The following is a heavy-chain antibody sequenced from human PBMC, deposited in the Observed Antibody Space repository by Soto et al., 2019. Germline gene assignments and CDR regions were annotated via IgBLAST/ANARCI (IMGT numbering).Heavy chain of an antibody. Sequence: QVQLVQSGAEVKKPGSSVKVSCKASGGTFSSLDINWVRQAPGQGLEWMGGIIPISETTNYEKIFQGRVSIFADISTSTAYMELCRLRSEHTAVYYCARALLSHSYDSGGYDSYFHAMDVWGQGTPVTVSS. CDR1: GGTFSSLD. J-gene: IGHJ6*02. V-gene: IGHV1-69*06. D-gene: IGHD3-22*01. CDR3: ARALLSHSYDSGGYDSYFHAMDV. CDR2: IIPISETT.